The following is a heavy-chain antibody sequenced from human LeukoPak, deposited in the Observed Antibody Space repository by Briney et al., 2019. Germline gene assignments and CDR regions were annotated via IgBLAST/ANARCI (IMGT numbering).Heavy chain of an antibody. D-gene: IGHD3-22*01. Sequence: ASVMVSCTPSGYTFTIYGISWVRQAPGQGLEWMGWISAYNGNTNYAQKLQGRVTMTTDTSTSTAYMELRSLRYDDTAVYYCARQYFYDTSGYCDYWGQGALVTVSS. J-gene: IGHJ4*02. CDR3: ARQYFYDTSGYCDY. CDR2: ISAYNGNT. CDR1: GYTFTIYG. V-gene: IGHV1-18*01.